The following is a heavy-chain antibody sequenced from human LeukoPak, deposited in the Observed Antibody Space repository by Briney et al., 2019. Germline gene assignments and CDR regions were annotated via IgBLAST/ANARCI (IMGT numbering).Heavy chain of an antibody. CDR3: ARGGYNFDSSCYYVKYPFHV. CDR2: FYHAVTT. CDR1: NYSISGGYY. Sequence: SETLSLTCAVYNYSISGGYYWGWIRQPPGRGLEWIGSFYHAVTTYYNPSLKSRVSISVDTSKNQFSLKVTSVTAADTAIYYCARGGYNFDSSCYYVKYPFHVWGQGTMVTVSS. D-gene: IGHD3-22*01. J-gene: IGHJ3*01. V-gene: IGHV4-38-2*01.